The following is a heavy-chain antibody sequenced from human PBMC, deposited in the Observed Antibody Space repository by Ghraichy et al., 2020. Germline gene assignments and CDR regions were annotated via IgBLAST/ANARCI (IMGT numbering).Heavy chain of an antibody. J-gene: IGHJ4*02. CDR3: ARGLHYETSGWHFDY. CDR1: GFTFSSYN. D-gene: IGHD3-22*01. Sequence: GESLNISCAASGFTFSSYNMNWVRQAPGKGLEWVSYISSRSTTISYADSVKGRFTISRDNAKNSLYLQLNSLRDEDTAVYYCARGLHYETSGWHFDYWGQGTLVTVSS. CDR2: ISSRSTTI. V-gene: IGHV3-48*02.